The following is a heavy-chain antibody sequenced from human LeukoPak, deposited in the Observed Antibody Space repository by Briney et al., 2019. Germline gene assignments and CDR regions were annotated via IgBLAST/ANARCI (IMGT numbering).Heavy chain of an antibody. CDR1: GYAVPHYG. Sequence: ASVKVSCKASGYAVPHYGVQWVRQAPGQTLEWMGWINAGNGDDTKYSQKFQGRVTMTRDTSTSTVYMELSSLRSEDTAVYCCATAYSGSLDVWGQGTTVTVSS. D-gene: IGHD1-26*01. CDR3: ATAYSGSLDV. V-gene: IGHV1-3*01. CDR2: INAGNGDDT. J-gene: IGHJ6*02.